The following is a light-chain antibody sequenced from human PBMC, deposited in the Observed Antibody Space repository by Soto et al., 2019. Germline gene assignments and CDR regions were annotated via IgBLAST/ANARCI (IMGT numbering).Light chain of an antibody. CDR2: WAS. J-gene: IGKJ1*01. CDR1: QSVLYSPNNKNY. CDR3: QQYHSAPQS. Sequence: DIVMTQSPDSLAVSLGERATINCKSSQSVLYSPNNKNYLAWYQQKPGQPPKLRIYWASTRESGVPDRFSGSGSGTDFTLTISSLQADDVAFYYCQQYHSAPQSFGQGTKVEIK. V-gene: IGKV4-1*01.